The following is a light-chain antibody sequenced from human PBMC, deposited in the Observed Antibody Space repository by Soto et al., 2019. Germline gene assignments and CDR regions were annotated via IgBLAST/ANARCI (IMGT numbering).Light chain of an antibody. V-gene: IGLV1-40*01. CDR1: SSNIGAGYD. CDR2: GNS. Sequence: QSVLTQPPSVSGAPGQRVTISCTGSSSNIGAGYDVHWYHQLPGTAPKLLIYGNSNRPSGVPDRFSGSKSGTSASLAITGLQAEDEADYYCQSYDNSLGAWVFGGGTKLTVL. J-gene: IGLJ3*02. CDR3: QSYDNSLGAWV.